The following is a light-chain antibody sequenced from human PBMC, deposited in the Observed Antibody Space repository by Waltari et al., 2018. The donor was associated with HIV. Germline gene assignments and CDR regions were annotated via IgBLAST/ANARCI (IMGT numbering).Light chain of an antibody. V-gene: IGLV2-23*02. Sequence: QSALTQPASVSGSPGQSITISCTGTSSDVGGYNYFSWYQQHPGKAPKVMIYDVSKRPSGVSNRFSGAKSGNTASLTISGLQAEDEADYYCCSYVGSSTWVFGGGTKLTVL. CDR2: DVS. CDR1: SSDVGGYNY. J-gene: IGLJ3*02. CDR3: CSYVGSSTWV.